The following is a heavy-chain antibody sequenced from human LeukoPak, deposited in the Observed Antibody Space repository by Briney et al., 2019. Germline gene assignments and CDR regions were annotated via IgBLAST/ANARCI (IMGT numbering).Heavy chain of an antibody. Sequence: GGSLRLSCAASGFTFSSYAMSWVRQAPGKGLEWVSAIGGSGGSTYYADSVKGRFTISRDNSKNTLYLQMNSLRAEDTAVYYCAKDQEVVTQFFDYWGQGTLVTVSS. J-gene: IGHJ4*02. D-gene: IGHD4-23*01. CDR3: AKDQEVVTQFFDY. V-gene: IGHV3-23*01. CDR2: IGGSGGST. CDR1: GFTFSSYA.